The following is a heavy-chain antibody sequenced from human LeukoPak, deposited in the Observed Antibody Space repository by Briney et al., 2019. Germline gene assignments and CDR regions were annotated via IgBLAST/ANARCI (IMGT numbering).Heavy chain of an antibody. Sequence: GGSLRLSCAASGFTFSSYSMNWVRQAPGKGLEWVSAISGSGGSTYYADSVKGRFTISRDNSKNTLYLQMNSLRAEDTAVYYCAKDRDIAMVRFDYWGQGTLVTVSS. CDR3: AKDRDIAMVRFDY. V-gene: IGHV3-23*01. CDR2: ISGSGGST. D-gene: IGHD5-18*01. J-gene: IGHJ4*02. CDR1: GFTFSSYS.